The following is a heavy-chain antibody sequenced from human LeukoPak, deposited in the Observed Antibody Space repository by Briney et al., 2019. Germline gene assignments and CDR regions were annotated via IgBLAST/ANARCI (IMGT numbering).Heavy chain of an antibody. CDR2: IYYSGST. D-gene: IGHD3-10*01. CDR3: ARVGSGSTYYYYYMDV. J-gene: IGHJ6*03. V-gene: IGHV4-39*07. Sequence: SETLSLTCTVSGGSISSSSYYWGWIRQPPGKGLEWIGSIYYSGSTYYNPSLKSRVTISVDTSKNQFSLKLSSVTAADTAVYYCARVGSGSTYYYYYMDVWGKGTTVTVSS. CDR1: GGSISSSSYY.